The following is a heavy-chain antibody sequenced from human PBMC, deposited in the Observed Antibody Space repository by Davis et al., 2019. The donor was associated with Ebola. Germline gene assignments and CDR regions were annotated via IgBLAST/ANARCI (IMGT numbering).Heavy chain of an antibody. V-gene: IGHV1-46*01. CDR3: ARETGDGGGMDI. CDR1: GYTFTNYA. D-gene: IGHD7-27*01. CDR2: INPSGGGT. Sequence: ASVKVSCKASGYTFTNYAVNWVRQAPGQGLEWMGVINPSGGGTTYAQKFQGRVTMTRDTSTSTVYMELSSLRSEDTAVYYCARETGDGGGMDIWGKGTTVTVSS. J-gene: IGHJ6*04.